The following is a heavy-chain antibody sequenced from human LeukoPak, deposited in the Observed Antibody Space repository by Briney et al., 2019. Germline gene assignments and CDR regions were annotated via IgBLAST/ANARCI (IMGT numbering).Heavy chain of an antibody. Sequence: SETLSLTCAVYGGSFSGYYWSWIRQPPGKGLEWIGEIYHSGSTNYNPSLKSRVTISVDKSKNQFSLKLSSVTAADTAVYYCARVGYSSSWSNFDYWGQGTLVTVSS. J-gene: IGHJ4*02. V-gene: IGHV4-34*01. CDR2: IYHSGST. CDR1: GGSFSGYY. D-gene: IGHD6-13*01. CDR3: ARVGYSSSWSNFDY.